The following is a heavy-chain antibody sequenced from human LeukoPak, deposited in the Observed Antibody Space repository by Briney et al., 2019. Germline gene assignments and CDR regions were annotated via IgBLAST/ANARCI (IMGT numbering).Heavy chain of an antibody. D-gene: IGHD6-25*01. CDR1: GFTLRTSG. J-gene: IGHJ6*03. CDR2: ISYDGTNQ. Sequence: GGSLRLSCATSGFTLRTSGMHWVRQAPGKGLEWVAIISYDGTNQYYADSVKGRFTISRDNAKNSLYLQMNSLRADDTAVYYCARFAAGGSYYYYMDVWGKGTTVTVSS. CDR3: ARFAAGGSYYYYMDV. V-gene: IGHV3-30*03.